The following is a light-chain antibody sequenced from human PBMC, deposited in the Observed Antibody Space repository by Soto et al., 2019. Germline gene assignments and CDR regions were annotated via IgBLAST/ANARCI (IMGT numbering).Light chain of an antibody. CDR2: GAS. CDR3: QQYNIWYT. Sequence: EIVMTQSPATLSVSPGERATLSCRASQSVSSNFAWYQQKPGQAPRLLIYGASTRATGIPARFSGSGSGTEFTLTIRSLQSEEFAVYYCQQYNIWYTFGQGTKLEIK. V-gene: IGKV3-15*01. J-gene: IGKJ2*01. CDR1: QSVSSN.